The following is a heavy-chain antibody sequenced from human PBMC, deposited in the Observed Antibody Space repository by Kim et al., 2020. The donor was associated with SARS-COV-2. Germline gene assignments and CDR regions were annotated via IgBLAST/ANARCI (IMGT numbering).Heavy chain of an antibody. CDR2: ISWNSGSI. V-gene: IGHV3-9*01. Sequence: GGSLRLSCAASGFTFDDYAMHWVRQAPGKGLEWVSGISWNSGSIGYADSVKGRFTISRDNAKNSLYLQMNSLRAEDTALYYCAKELRSGGHYFDYWGQGTLATVSS. D-gene: IGHD4-17*01. CDR3: AKELRSGGHYFDY. J-gene: IGHJ4*02. CDR1: GFTFDDYA.